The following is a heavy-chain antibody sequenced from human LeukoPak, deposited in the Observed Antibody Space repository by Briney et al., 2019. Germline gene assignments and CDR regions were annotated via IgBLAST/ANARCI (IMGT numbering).Heavy chain of an antibody. CDR2: INHSGST. D-gene: IGHD6-19*01. V-gene: IGHV4-34*01. Sequence: SETLSLTCAVYGGSFSGYYWSWIRQPPGKGLEWIGEINHSGSTNYNPSLKSRVTISVDTSKNQFSLKLSSVTAADAAVYYCARRKAVAGYNFDYWGQGTLVTVS. CDR3: ARRKAVAGYNFDY. J-gene: IGHJ4*02. CDR1: GGSFSGYY.